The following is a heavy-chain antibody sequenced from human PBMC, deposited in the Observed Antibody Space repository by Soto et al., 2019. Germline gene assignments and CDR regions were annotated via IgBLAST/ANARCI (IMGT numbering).Heavy chain of an antibody. CDR3: ARSGNYRLDC. CDR1: GFSFSNHN. CDR2: ISTSDSSI. V-gene: IGHV3-48*01. Sequence: EVQLVESGGGLVQPGGSLRLSCAASGFSFSNHNINWVRQAPGKGLEWISYISTSDSSIYYANSVTGRFTISRDNAKNSLYLQMNSLRAEDTAVYYCARSGNYRLDCWGQGTLVTVSS. D-gene: IGHD1-26*01. J-gene: IGHJ4*02.